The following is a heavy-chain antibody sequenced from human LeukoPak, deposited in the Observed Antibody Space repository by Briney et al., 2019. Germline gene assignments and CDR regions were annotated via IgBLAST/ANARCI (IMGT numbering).Heavy chain of an antibody. J-gene: IGHJ4*02. CDR2: VYHSGKT. D-gene: IGHD3-16*01. CDR1: GDSLRNGYY. CDR3: ARRRDYKNFDY. V-gene: IGHV4-38-2*02. Sequence: SETLSLTCSVSGDSLRNGYYWGFIRQPPGKGLEWIASVYHSGKTYCNPSLKSRVTISVDTSKNQFSLKLSSVTAADTAVYYCARRRDYKNFDYWGQGTLVTVSS.